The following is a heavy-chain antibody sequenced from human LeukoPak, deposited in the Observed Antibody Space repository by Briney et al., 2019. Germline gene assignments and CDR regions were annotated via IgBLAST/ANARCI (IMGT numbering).Heavy chain of an antibody. J-gene: IGHJ5*02. Sequence: SETLSLTCTVSGGSISSYYWSWIRQPPGKGLEWIGYIYYSGSTNYNPSLKSRVTISVDTSKNQFSLRLSSVTAADTAVYYCARHSSSPSGWFDPWGQGTLVTVSS. CDR3: ARHSSSPSGWFDP. D-gene: IGHD6-6*01. CDR2: IYYSGST. CDR1: GGSISSYY. V-gene: IGHV4-59*08.